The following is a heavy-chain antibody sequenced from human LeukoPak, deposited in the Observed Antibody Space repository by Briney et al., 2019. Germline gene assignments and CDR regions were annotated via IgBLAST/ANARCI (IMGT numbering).Heavy chain of an antibody. D-gene: IGHD5-24*01. V-gene: IGHV4-31*03. CDR1: GGSINNGGYY. CDR2: IYYSGSS. Sequence: SETLSLTCTVSGGSINNGGYYWSWIRQDPGKGLEWIGYIYYSGSSYYNPSLRSRVTISVDTSKNHFSLKLSSVTAADTAVYYCARNRDGYDYWGQGTLVTVSS. J-gene: IGHJ4*02. CDR3: ARNRDGYDY.